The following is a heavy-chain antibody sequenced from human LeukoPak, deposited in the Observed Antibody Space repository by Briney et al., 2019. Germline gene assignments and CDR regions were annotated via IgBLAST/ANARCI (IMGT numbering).Heavy chain of an antibody. CDR1: GFTFSSYA. V-gene: IGHV3-30*04. Sequence: GGSLRLACAASGFTFSSYAIHWVRQAPGKGLEWVAVISYDGNNKYYADSVKGRFTISRDNSQNTLYLQMNSLRAEDTAVYYCARDKWFGEFAPFDYWGQGTLVTVSS. J-gene: IGHJ4*02. D-gene: IGHD3-10*01. CDR3: ARDKWFGEFAPFDY. CDR2: ISYDGNNK.